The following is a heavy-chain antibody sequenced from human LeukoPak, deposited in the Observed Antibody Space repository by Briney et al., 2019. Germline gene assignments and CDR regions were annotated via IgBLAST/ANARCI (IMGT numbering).Heavy chain of an antibody. CDR2: IGHTGSIT. D-gene: IGHD2/OR15-2a*01. V-gene: IGHV3-48*04. CDR3: ARRLRLSDAFDI. CDR1: GFTFGSYS. Sequence: GGSLRLSCAGSGFTFGSYSMNWVRHAPGKGLEWVSYIGHTGSITDYADSVKGRFTISRDNAKNSLYLQMNSLRAEDTAVCYCARRLRLSDAFDIWGQGTMVTVSS. J-gene: IGHJ3*02.